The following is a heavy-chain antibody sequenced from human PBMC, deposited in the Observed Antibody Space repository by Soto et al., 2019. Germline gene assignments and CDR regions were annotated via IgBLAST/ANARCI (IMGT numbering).Heavy chain of an antibody. CDR2: INPNSGGT. V-gene: IGHV1-2*04. D-gene: IGHD3-9*01. CDR3: ARARESSKVSGMTGYYEGWFDP. J-gene: IGHJ5*02. CDR1: GYTFTGYY. Sequence: ASVKVSCKASGYTFTGYYMHWVRQAPGQGLEWMGWINPNSGGTNYAQKFQGWVTMTRDTSISTAYMELSRLRSDDTAVYYCARARESSKVSGMTGYYEGWFDPWGQGTLVTVSS.